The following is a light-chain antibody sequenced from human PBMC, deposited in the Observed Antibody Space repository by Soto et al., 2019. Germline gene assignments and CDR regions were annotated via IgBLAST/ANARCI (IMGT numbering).Light chain of an antibody. Sequence: QSALTQPASVSGSPGQSITISCTGTSSDVGGYKYVSWYQQHPGKAPKLVIYAVSNRPSGVSNRFSGSKSGNTASLTISGLQAEDEANYYCSAYTSSTTYVFGTGTKVTVL. CDR3: SAYTSSTTYV. J-gene: IGLJ1*01. CDR2: AVS. V-gene: IGLV2-14*01. CDR1: SSDVGGYKY.